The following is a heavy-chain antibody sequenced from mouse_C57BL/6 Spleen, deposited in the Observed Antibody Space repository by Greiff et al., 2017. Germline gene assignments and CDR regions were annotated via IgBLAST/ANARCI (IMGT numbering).Heavy chain of an antibody. J-gene: IGHJ1*03. CDR3: AREGHYYGSSYEYFDV. CDR1: GYTFTDYN. D-gene: IGHD1-1*01. Sequence: VQLQQSGPELVKPGASVKIPCKASGYTFTDYNMDWVKQSHGKSLEWIGDINPNNGGTIYNQKFKGKATLTVDKSSSTAYMERRSLTSEDTAVYYCAREGHYYGSSYEYFDVWGTGTTVTVSS. V-gene: IGHV1-18*01. CDR2: INPNNGGT.